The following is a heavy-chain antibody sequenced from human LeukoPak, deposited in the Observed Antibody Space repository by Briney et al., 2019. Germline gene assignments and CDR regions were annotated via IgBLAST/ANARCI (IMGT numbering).Heavy chain of an antibody. Sequence: GGSLRLSCAASGFTFSSYGMHWVRQAPGKGLGWVAVISYDGSNKYYADSVKGRFTFSRDSSKNTLYLQMNSLRAEDTAVHYCAKNLWFGELYNGMDVWGKGTTVTVSS. J-gene: IGHJ6*04. CDR3: AKNLWFGELYNGMDV. V-gene: IGHV3-30*18. CDR1: GFTFSSYG. D-gene: IGHD3-10*01. CDR2: ISYDGSNK.